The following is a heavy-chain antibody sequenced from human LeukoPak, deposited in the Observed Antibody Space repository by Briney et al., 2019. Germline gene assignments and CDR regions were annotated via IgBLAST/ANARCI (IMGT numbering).Heavy chain of an antibody. CDR1: GFTFSAYS. D-gene: IGHD2-2*01. CDR2: ISYDGSIK. Sequence: GGSLRLSCAASGFTFSAYSMHWVRQAPGKGVEWVAVISYDGSIKYYADSVKGRFTISRDNSKNTLYLQMNSLRAEDTAVYYCARSGGYCSSTTCYYYSGMDVWGQGTTVTVSS. V-gene: IGHV3-30*04. J-gene: IGHJ6*02. CDR3: ARSGGYCSSTTCYYYSGMDV.